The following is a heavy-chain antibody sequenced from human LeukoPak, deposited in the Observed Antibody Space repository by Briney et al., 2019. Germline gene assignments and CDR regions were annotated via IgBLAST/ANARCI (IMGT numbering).Heavy chain of an antibody. V-gene: IGHV1-69*05. CDR3: ARTSGSNGDYYYYMDV. J-gene: IGHJ6*03. CDR1: GGTFSSYA. CDR2: IIPIFGTA. Sequence: GASVKVSCKASGGTFSSYAISWVRQAPGQGLEWMGGIIPIFGTANYAQKFQGRVTITTDESTSTAYMELSSLRSEDTAVYYCARTSGSNGDYYYYMDVWGKGTTVTVSS. D-gene: IGHD3-10*01.